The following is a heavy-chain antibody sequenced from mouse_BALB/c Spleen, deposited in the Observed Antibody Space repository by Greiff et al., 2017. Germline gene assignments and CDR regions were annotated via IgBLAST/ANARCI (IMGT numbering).Heavy chain of an antibody. CDR2: INPNNGGT. CDR1: GYTFTDYN. V-gene: IGHV1-18*01. CDR3: ARYGLLRSYYFDY. Sequence: EVQLQESGPELVKPGASVKIPCKASGYTFTDYNMDWVKQSHGKSLEWIGDINPNNGGTIYNQKFKGKATLTVDKSSSTAYMELRSLTSEDTAVYYCARYGLLRSYYFDYWGQGTTLTVSS. J-gene: IGHJ2*01. D-gene: IGHD1-1*01.